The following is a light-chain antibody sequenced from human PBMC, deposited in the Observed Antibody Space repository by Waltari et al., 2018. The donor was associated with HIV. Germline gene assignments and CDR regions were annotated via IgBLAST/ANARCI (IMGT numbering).Light chain of an antibody. CDR1: QTINNN. CDR3: QQYNNWPQT. V-gene: IGKV3-15*01. J-gene: IGKJ2*01. CDR2: GAS. Sequence: EKVMTQSPATLSVSPGERAPLSCRASQTINNNLAWYQQKPGQATQLLIYGASTRAAGVPARFSGSGSGTEFTLTITSLQSEDLAIYYCQQYNNWPQTFGQGTKVEIK.